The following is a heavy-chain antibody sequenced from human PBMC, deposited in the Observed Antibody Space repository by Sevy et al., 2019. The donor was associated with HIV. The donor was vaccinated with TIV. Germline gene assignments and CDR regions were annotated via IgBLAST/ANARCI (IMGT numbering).Heavy chain of an antibody. CDR3: ARIPQWLGPSFDS. D-gene: IGHD6-19*01. V-gene: IGHV4-39*01. CDR2: VYNGGTT. Sequence: SETLSLTCIVSGGSMRSSHYWGWIRQPPGKGLEWIGSVYNGGTTYYNPSLNTRLIMSVDTSRNQFSLKVNSVTAADTAVYYCARIPQWLGPSFDSWGRGILVIVSS. CDR1: GGSMRSSHY. J-gene: IGHJ4*02.